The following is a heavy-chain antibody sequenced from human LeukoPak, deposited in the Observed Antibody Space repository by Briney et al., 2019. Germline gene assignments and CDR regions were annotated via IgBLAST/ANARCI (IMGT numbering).Heavy chain of an antibody. V-gene: IGHV3-21*01. J-gene: IGHJ4*02. Sequence: GGSLRLSCAASGFTFSSYSMNWVRQAPGKGLEWVSSISSSSYIYYADSVKGRFTISRDNAKNSLYLQMNGLRAEDTAVYYCARAVYYDFWSGYTFDYWGQGTLVTVSS. CDR1: GFTFSSYS. D-gene: IGHD3-3*01. CDR2: ISSSSYI. CDR3: ARAVYYDFWSGYTFDY.